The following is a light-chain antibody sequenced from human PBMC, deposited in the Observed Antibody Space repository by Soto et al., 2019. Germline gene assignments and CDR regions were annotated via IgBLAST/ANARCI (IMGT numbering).Light chain of an antibody. CDR2: GAS. Sequence: EVVRMQSRASVSVGPGVGASLSCRASQTVRSDFAWYQQKPGQAPRLLIYGASIRATGIPARFSGSGFGTEFTLTISSLQSEDFAVYYCQQRSNWLITFGQGTRLEIK. CDR1: QTVRSD. J-gene: IGKJ5*01. V-gene: IGKV3-15*01. CDR3: QQRSNWLIT.